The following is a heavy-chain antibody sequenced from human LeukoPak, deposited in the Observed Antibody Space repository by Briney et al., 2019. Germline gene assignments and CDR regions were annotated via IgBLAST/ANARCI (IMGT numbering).Heavy chain of an antibody. CDR2: IYTSRST. D-gene: IGHD6-19*01. CDR1: GGSIDSGTYY. J-gene: IGHJ6*03. CDR3: ARDKYSSGWYTGYMDV. Sequence: PSETLSLTCTVSGGSIDSGTYYWSWIRQPAGKGLEWIGRIYTSRSTNYNPSLKSRVTISLNTSKNQFSLKLSSVTAADTAVYYCARDKYSSGWYTGYMDVWGKGTTVIISS. V-gene: IGHV4-61*02.